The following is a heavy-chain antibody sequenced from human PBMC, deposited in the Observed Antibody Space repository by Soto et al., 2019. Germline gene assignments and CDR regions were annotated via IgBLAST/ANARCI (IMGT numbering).Heavy chain of an antibody. J-gene: IGHJ5*02. CDR3: ACVVVTAIASWFDP. Sequence: SETLSLTCTVSGGSISSYYWSWIRQPPGKGLEWIGYIYYSGSTNYNPSLKSRVTISVDTSKNQFSLKLSSVTAADTAVYYCACVVVTAIASWFDPWGQGTLVTVS. CDR1: GGSISSYY. D-gene: IGHD2-21*02. V-gene: IGHV4-59*01. CDR2: IYYSGST.